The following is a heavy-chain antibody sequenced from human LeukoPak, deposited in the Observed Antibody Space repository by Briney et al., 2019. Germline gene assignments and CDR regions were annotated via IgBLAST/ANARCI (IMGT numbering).Heavy chain of an antibody. D-gene: IGHD3-16*02. CDR2: IKSKTDGGTT. Sequence: GGSLRLSCEASGFSFSNAWMSWVRQAPGKGLEWVGRIKSKTDGGTTDYAAPVKGRFTISRDDSKNTLYLQMNSLKTEDTAVYYCTTLGELSLSSDYWGQGTLVTVSS. CDR1: GFSFSNAW. J-gene: IGHJ4*02. CDR3: TTLGELSLSSDY. V-gene: IGHV3-15*01.